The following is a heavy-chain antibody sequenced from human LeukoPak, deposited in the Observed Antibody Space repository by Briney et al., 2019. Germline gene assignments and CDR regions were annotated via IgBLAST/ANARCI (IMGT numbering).Heavy chain of an antibody. V-gene: IGHV3-7*01. Sequence: GGSLRLSCAASGFTFSNDWMCWVRQAPGKGLEWVANINQDESKKYYAGSVKGRFTISRDNSKNSLYLQMSSLTAEDTAIYYCARDHAYRADYWGQGTLVTVSS. J-gene: IGHJ4*02. D-gene: IGHD2-2*01. CDR3: ARDHAYRADY. CDR1: GFTFSNDW. CDR2: INQDESKK.